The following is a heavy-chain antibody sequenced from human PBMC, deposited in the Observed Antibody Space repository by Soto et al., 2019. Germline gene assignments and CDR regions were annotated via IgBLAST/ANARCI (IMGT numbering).Heavy chain of an antibody. V-gene: IGHV1-3*01. CDR3: ANRSRGIYFAVY. CDR1: EYIFTNYA. CDR2: INAGNGNT. D-gene: IGHD3-9*01. Sequence: ASVQVPRKTSEYIFTNYAMHWVRQASRQRLECMGWINAGNGNTKYSQKVQGRATITRDTSASTAYMELSSLRSEDTAVYYCANRSRGIYFAVYWSQGTLVTVST. J-gene: IGHJ4*02.